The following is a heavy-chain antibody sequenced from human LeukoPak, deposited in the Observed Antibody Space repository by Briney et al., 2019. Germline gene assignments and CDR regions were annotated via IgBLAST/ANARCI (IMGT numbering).Heavy chain of an antibody. V-gene: IGHV1-18*01. CDR2: ISAYSGNT. D-gene: IGHD2-2*01. CDR3: ARAYCSGTSCLGLLWKH. Sequence: ASVKVSCKASGYTFTSYGISWVRQAPGQGLEWMGWISAYSGNTNYAQKLQGRVTMTTDTSTSTAYMELRSLRSDDTAVYYCARAYCSGTSCLGLLWKHWGQGSLVTDSS. J-gene: IGHJ1*01. CDR1: GYTFTSYG.